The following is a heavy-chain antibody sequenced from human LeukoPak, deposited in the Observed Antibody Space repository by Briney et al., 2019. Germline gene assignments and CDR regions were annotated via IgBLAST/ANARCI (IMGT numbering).Heavy chain of an antibody. CDR3: ARAARQGFTMIVVPFFYFDL. CDR1: GGSISSGASD. J-gene: IGHJ2*01. CDR2: INHSGST. D-gene: IGHD3-22*01. Sequence: SQTLSLTCTVSGGSISSGASDWGWIRQHPKRGLEWVGYINHSGSTYYNPSLGSRVTMSVDTSKNQFSLKLSSVTAADSAVYYCARAARQGFTMIVVPFFYFDLWGRGTLVTISS. V-gene: IGHV4-31*03.